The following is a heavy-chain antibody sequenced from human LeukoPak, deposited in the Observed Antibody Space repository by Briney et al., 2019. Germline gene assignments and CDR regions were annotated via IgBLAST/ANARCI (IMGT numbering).Heavy chain of an antibody. V-gene: IGHV3-48*01. Sequence: GSLRLSCAASGFTFSSYSMNWVRQAPGKGLEWVSYISSSSSTIYYADSVKGRFTISRGNSKNTLYLQMNSLRAEDTAVYYCARKKGGNTGGVLLWFGELGYWGQGTLVTVSS. D-gene: IGHD3-10*01. J-gene: IGHJ4*02. CDR1: GFTFSSYS. CDR3: ARKKGGNTGGVLLWFGELGY. CDR2: ISSSSSTI.